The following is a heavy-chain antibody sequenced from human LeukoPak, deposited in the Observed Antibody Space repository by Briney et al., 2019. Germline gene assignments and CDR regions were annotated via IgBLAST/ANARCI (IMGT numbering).Heavy chain of an antibody. CDR3: AKGGLGKEVFDD. CDR2: INGGGRGT. V-gene: IGHV3-23*01. Sequence: PGGSLRLSCVASGFTFNTYAMSWVRQAPGKGPQWLARINGGGRGTYYADSLKGRFAISRNNSKNTLYLQIFNLRPEDTARYYCAKGGLGKEVFDDWGQRTVVTVSS. CDR1: GFTFNTYA. J-gene: IGHJ4*02. D-gene: IGHD1-1*01.